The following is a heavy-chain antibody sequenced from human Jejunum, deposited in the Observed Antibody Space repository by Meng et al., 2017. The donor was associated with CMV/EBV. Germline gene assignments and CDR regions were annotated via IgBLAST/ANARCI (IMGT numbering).Heavy chain of an antibody. V-gene: IGHV3-53*01. Sequence: GFSISNNCVSWGRQAPGKELEFVSVIYSGGSTYYAASVKGRFTISRDNAQNTVFLQMNSLRTEDTAVYYCARRPSVIPVSYYGMDVWGQGTTVTVSS. CDR1: GFSISNNC. D-gene: IGHD2-21*01. CDR3: ARRPSVIPVSYYGMDV. J-gene: IGHJ6*02. CDR2: IYSGGST.